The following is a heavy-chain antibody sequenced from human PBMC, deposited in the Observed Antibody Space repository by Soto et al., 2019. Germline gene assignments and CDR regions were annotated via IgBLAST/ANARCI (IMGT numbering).Heavy chain of an antibody. V-gene: IGHV2-5*01. J-gene: IGHJ5*02. D-gene: IGHD1-1*01. CDR2: IYWNDDK. CDR3: AHTRIKLVLVDP. Sequence: ESGPTLVNPTQTITLTCTFSGFSLSTSGVGVGWIRQPPGKALEWLALIYWNDDKRYSPSLKSRLTITKDTSKNQVVLTMTNMDPVDTATYYCAHTRIKLVLVDPWGQGTLVTVSS. CDR1: GFSLSTSGVG.